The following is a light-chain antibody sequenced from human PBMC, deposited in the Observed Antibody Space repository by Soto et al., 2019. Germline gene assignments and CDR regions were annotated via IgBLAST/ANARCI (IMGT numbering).Light chain of an antibody. CDR1: QSVMSRY. J-gene: IGKJ4*01. CDR2: DAS. Sequence: DIVLTQSPGPLSLSPGERATLSCRASQSVMSRYLAWYQQKAGQAPRLLIYDASRRATGIPDRFSGSGSGTDFTRTISRLEPEDFAVYYCQQYGSSVTVGGGTKVEIK. V-gene: IGKV3-20*01. CDR3: QQYGSSVT.